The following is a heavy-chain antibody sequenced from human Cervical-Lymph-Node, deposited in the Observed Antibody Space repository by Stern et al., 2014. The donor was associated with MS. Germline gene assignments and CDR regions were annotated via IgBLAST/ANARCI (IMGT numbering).Heavy chain of an antibody. D-gene: IGHD7-27*01. J-gene: IGHJ4*02. Sequence: EVQLVESGGGLVQPGGSLRLSCEASGFTFSSHTLNWVRQAPGKGLEWVSSICGYDNYTYYADSVKGRFTISRDTASDHLYLVMNSLRAEDTAVYYCAREWGSSSFVNGGQGTLVAVSS. CDR3: AREWGSSSFVN. CDR2: ICGYDNYT. CDR1: GFTFSSHT. V-gene: IGHV3-21*01.